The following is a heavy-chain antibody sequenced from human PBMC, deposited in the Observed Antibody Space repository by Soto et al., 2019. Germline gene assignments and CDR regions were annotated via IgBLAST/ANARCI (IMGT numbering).Heavy chain of an antibody. D-gene: IGHD3-22*01. CDR2: IWYDGSNK. Sequence: QVQLVESGGGVVQPGRSLRLSCAASGFTFSSYGRHWVRQAPGKGLEWVAVIWYDGSNKYYADSVKGRFTISRDNSKNTLYLQMNSLRAEDTAVYYCARDRGPADYYDSSGYASGLVDYWGQGTLVTVSS. J-gene: IGHJ4*02. CDR1: GFTFSSYG. CDR3: ARDRGPADYYDSSGYASGLVDY. V-gene: IGHV3-33*01.